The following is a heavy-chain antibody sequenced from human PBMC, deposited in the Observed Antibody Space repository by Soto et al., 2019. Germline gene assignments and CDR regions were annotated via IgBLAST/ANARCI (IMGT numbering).Heavy chain of an antibody. CDR2: IDAHSGRT. CDR1: GVSFTGYY. D-gene: IGHD6-6*01. CDR3: AKDLTRQLAYWLDP. J-gene: IGHJ5*02. Sequence: ASVEVACKSSGVSFTGYYIHGLRHAPRQGVEWMGWIDAHSGRTQYAQKLQGRVTCTSDTSIATAYLTLTSLTSDDTALYYCAKDLTRQLAYWLDPWGQGTQVTVSS. V-gene: IGHV1-2*02.